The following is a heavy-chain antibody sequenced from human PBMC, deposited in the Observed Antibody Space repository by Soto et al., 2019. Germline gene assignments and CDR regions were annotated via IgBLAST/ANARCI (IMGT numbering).Heavy chain of an antibody. CDR1: GFTVSSDY. CDR2: VYSGGTT. V-gene: IGHV3-66*01. D-gene: IGHD5-18*01. Sequence: EVQLVESGGGLVQPGGSLRLSCAASGFTVSSDYMTWVRQAPGKGLEWLSTVYSGGTTYYADSVKGRFIISRDNSKNTLFLQMTNLRVEDTAMYYCARDPGYRNGMDVWGQGTTVTVSS. J-gene: IGHJ6*02. CDR3: ARDPGYRNGMDV.